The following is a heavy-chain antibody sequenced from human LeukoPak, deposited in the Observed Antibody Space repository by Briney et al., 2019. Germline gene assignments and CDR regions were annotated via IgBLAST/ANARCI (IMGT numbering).Heavy chain of an antibody. Sequence: SETLSLTCIVSGGSISSGDYYWSWIRQPPGKGLEWIGYIYYSGSTYYNPSLKGRITMSVDTSKNQFTLKLSSVTAADTAVYYCATHSSSYSYFDYWGQGTLVTVSS. V-gene: IGHV4-30-4*01. J-gene: IGHJ4*02. CDR2: IYYSGST. D-gene: IGHD3-22*01. CDR1: GGSISSGDYY. CDR3: ATHSSSYSYFDY.